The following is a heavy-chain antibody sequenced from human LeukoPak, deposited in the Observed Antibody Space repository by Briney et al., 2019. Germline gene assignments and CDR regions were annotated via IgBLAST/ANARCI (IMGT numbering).Heavy chain of an antibody. Sequence: GESLKISCKGYGYSLTSYWIIWVRQTPGKGLEWMGRIDPSDSYTNYSPSLQGHVTISADKSISAAYLQWSNLKASDTAMYYCARARGDHYSFDYWGQGTLVTVSS. V-gene: IGHV5-10-1*01. J-gene: IGHJ4*02. CDR3: ARARGDHYSFDY. CDR1: GYSLTSYW. CDR2: IDPSDSYT. D-gene: IGHD3-10*01.